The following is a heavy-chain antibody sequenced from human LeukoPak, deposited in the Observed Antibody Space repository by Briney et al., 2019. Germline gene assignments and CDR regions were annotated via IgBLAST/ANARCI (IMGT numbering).Heavy chain of an antibody. Sequence: PSETLSLTCAVYGGSFSGYYWSWIRQPPGKGLEWIGECNQSGSTNYNPPLKSRATISVDTSKTQFSLKLTSVTAADTAVYYCTRAASRGTLFTHHMDVWGKGTTVTVSS. CDR2: CNQSGST. CDR3: TRAASRGTLFTHHMDV. D-gene: IGHD2-2*01. V-gene: IGHV4-34*01. CDR1: GGSFSGYY. J-gene: IGHJ6*04.